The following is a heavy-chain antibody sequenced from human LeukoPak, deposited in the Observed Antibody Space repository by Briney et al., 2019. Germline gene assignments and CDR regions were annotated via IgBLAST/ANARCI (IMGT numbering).Heavy chain of an antibody. CDR2: IYYSGST. CDR3: ARGLAARFDDY. J-gene: IGHJ4*02. D-gene: IGHD6-6*01. CDR1: GGSISSYY. V-gene: IGHV4-59*01. Sequence: SETLSLTCTVSGGSISSYYWSWIRQPPGKGLEWMGYIYYSGSTNYNPSLKSRGTISVDTSKNQFSLKLSSVPAADTAVYYCARGLAARFDDYWGQGTMVTVSS.